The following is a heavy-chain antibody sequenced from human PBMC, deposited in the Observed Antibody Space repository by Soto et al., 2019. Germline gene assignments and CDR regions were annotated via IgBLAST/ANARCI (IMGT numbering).Heavy chain of an antibody. CDR3: ARVRGSPHYYYYGMDV. CDR1: GGSISSGGYS. J-gene: IGHJ6*02. D-gene: IGHD1-26*01. Sequence: TLSLTCAVSGGSISSGGYSWSWIRQPPGKGLEWIGYIYHSGSTYYNPSLKSRVTISVDRSKNQFSLKLSSVTAADTAVYYCARVRGSPHYYYYGMDVWGQGTTVTVSS. V-gene: IGHV4-30-2*01. CDR2: IYHSGST.